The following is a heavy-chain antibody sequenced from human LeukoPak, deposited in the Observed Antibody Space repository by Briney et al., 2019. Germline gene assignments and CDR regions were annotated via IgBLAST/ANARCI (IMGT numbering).Heavy chain of an antibody. D-gene: IGHD3-16*02. J-gene: IGHJ5*02. CDR2: ISSSGSTI. V-gene: IGHV3-48*03. Sequence: GGSLRLSCAASGFTFSSYEMNWVRQAPGKGLEWVSYISSSGSTIYYAGSVKGRFTISRDNAKNSLYLQMNSLRAEDTAVYYCAREAGYDYVWGSYPAPWFDPWGQGTLVTVSS. CDR1: GFTFSSYE. CDR3: AREAGYDYVWGSYPAPWFDP.